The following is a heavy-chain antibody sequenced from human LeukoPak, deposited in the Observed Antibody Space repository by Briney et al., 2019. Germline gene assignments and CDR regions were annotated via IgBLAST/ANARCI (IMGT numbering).Heavy chain of an antibody. D-gene: IGHD1-26*01. CDR3: ARDFQWALDY. CDR1: GFTFRSYW. CDR2: IKQDGSDK. Sequence: GGSLRLSCAASGFTFRSYWMSWVRQAPGKGLEWVANIKQDGSDKYYVDSVKGRFTISRDNAKNSLYLQMNSLRAEDTAVYYCARDFQWALDYWGQGTLVTVSS. V-gene: IGHV3-7*01. J-gene: IGHJ4*02.